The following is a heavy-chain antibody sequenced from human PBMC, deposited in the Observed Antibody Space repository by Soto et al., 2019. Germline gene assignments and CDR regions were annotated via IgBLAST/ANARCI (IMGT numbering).Heavy chain of an antibody. D-gene: IGHD2-2*01. Sequence: QITLKESGPPLVKPTQTLTLTCTFSGFPLSSSGVGVGWIRQPPGKALEWLVLIFWDDDERYSPALKSRLTITKDTSKNQVVLTMTNMDPLDTATYYCARSWGSSRFDYWGQGTLVTVSS. J-gene: IGHJ4*02. CDR1: GFPLSSSGVG. CDR3: ARSWGSSRFDY. CDR2: IFWDDDE. V-gene: IGHV2-5*02.